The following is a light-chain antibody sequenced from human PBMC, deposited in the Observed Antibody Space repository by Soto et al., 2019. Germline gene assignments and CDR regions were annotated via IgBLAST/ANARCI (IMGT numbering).Light chain of an antibody. CDR3: SSYAGSNIAV. CDR2: EVS. Sequence: QSALTQPHSASGSPGQSVTISCTGTSSDVGGYNYVSWYQQHPGKAPKLMIYEVSKRPSGVPDRFSGSKSGNTASLTVSGLQAEDEADYYCSSYAGSNIAVFGGGTQLTVL. V-gene: IGLV2-8*01. J-gene: IGLJ2*01. CDR1: SSDVGGYNY.